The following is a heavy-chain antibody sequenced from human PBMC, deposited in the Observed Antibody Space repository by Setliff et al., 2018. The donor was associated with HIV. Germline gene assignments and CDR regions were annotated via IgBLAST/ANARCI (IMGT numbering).Heavy chain of an antibody. Sequence: GGSLRLSCAASGFTFSSYGMHWVRQAPGKGLEWVAVMSYDGSNKYYADSVKGRFTISRDNSKNTLYLQMNSLRAEDTAVYYCAKDRRDQLPPRGMDVWGQGTTVTVSS. D-gene: IGHD2-2*01. CDR2: MSYDGSNK. V-gene: IGHV3-30*18. CDR3: AKDRRDQLPPRGMDV. J-gene: IGHJ6*02. CDR1: GFTFSSYG.